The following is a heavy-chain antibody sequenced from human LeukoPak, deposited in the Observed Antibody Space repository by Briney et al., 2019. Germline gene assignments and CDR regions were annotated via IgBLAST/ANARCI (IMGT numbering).Heavy chain of an antibody. J-gene: IGHJ4*02. CDR3: AREILYDSTGYYL. D-gene: IGHD3-22*01. CDR2: IYTSGST. V-gene: IGHV4-4*07. Sequence: SETLSLTCTVSGGSISSYYWSWIRQPAGKGLEWIGRIYTSGSTNYNPPLKSRVTMSVDASKNQFSLKLSSVTAADTAVYYCAREILYDSTGYYLWGQGTVVTVSS. CDR1: GGSISSYY.